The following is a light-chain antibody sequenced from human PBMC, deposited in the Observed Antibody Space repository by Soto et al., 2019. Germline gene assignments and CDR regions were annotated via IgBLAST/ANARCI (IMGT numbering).Light chain of an antibody. CDR2: AAS. CDR3: QQSYSTPRT. V-gene: IGKV1-39*01. J-gene: IGKJ2*01. CDR1: QSISGY. Sequence: DIQMTQSPSSLSASVVDRVTITCRASQSISGYLNWYQQKPGNAPKLLIYAASSLQSGVPSRFSGSGSGTDFTLTISSLQPEDFATYYCQQSYSTPRTFGQGTKLEIK.